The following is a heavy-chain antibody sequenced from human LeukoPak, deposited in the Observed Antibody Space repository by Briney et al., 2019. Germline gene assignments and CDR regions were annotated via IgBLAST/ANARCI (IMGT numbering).Heavy chain of an antibody. CDR1: GLTFRTYA. J-gene: IGHJ5*02. Sequence: GGSLRLSCAASGLTFRTYAMSWVRQAPGKGLEWVSAISGSGGSTYYADSVKGRFTISRDNSKNTLYLQMNSLRAEDTAVYYCAKGSSSGWLDWFDPWGQGTLVTVSS. CDR3: AKGSSSGWLDWFDP. V-gene: IGHV3-23*01. CDR2: ISGSGGST. D-gene: IGHD6-19*01.